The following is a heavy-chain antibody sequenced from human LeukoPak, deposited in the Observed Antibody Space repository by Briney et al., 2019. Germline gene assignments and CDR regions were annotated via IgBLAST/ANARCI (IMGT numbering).Heavy chain of an antibody. CDR3: ARSYYDSSGSCLDY. Sequence: GGSLRLSCAASGFSFDDHVMNWVRQAPGKGLEWVSGITWNGGSTGYADSVKGRFTISRDNAKNSLYLQLNSLRADDTAVYYCARSYYDSSGSCLDYWGQGTLVTVSS. J-gene: IGHJ4*02. CDR1: GFSFDDHV. D-gene: IGHD3-22*01. CDR2: ITWNGGST. V-gene: IGHV3-20*04.